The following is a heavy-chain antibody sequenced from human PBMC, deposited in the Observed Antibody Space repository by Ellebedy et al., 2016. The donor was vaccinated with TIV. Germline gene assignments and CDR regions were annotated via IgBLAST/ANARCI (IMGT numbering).Heavy chain of an antibody. CDR1: GFPFSSYA. V-gene: IGHV3-30-3*01. D-gene: IGHD1-26*01. CDR2: ISYDGRNK. CDR3: ARGGSYRGMDV. J-gene: IGHJ6*02. Sequence: GESLKISCASSGFPFSSYAMPSVRQAPGKGLDWVAVISYDGRNKYYADSVMGRFTISIDNSKNTLYLQMNSLRAEDTAVYYCARGGSYRGMDVWGQGTTVTVSS.